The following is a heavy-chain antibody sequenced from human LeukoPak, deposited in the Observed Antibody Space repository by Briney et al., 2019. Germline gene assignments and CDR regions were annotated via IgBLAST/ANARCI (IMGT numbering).Heavy chain of an antibody. CDR3: ARAPKLVPAAYDY. J-gene: IGHJ4*02. V-gene: IGHV1-2*06. CDR2: INPNSGGT. CDR1: GYTFTGYY. Sequence: GASVKVSCKASGYTFTGYYMHWVRQAPGQGLEWMGRINPNSGGTNYAQKFQGRVTMTRDTSISTAYMELSRLRSDDTAVYCCARAPKLVPAAYDYWGQGTLVTVSS. D-gene: IGHD2-2*01.